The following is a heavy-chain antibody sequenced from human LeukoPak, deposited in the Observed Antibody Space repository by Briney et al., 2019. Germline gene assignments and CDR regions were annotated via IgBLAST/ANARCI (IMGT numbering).Heavy chain of an antibody. CDR2: IYNTGSA. CDR1: GASISSHY. V-gene: IGHV4-4*07. D-gene: IGHD2/OR15-2a*01. Sequence: PSETLSLTCNVSGASISSHYWNWIRQPAGKELEWIGRIYNTGSANYNPSLKSRVTMSLDTSRNQISLKLTSVTAADTAVYYCARDVFFRAHNWIDPWGQGTLVTVSS. J-gene: IGHJ5*02. CDR3: ARDVFFRAHNWIDP.